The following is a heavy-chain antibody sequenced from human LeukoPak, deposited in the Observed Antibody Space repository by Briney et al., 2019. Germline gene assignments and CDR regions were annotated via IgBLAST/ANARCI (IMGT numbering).Heavy chain of an antibody. Sequence: SETLSLTCAVYGGSFSGYYWGWIRQPPGKGLEWIGEINHSGSTNYNPSLKSRVTISVDTSKNQFSLKLSSVTAADTAVYYCARRRYGSGSYSNHLWDYFDYWGQGTLVTVSS. V-gene: IGHV4-34*01. CDR1: GGSFSGYY. CDR3: ARRRYGSGSYSNHLWDYFDY. D-gene: IGHD3-10*01. CDR2: INHSGST. J-gene: IGHJ4*02.